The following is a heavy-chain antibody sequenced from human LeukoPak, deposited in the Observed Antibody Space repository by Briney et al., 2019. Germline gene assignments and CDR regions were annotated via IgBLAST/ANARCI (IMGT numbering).Heavy chain of an antibody. CDR2: ISDSGGST. V-gene: IGHV3-23*01. D-gene: IGHD4-17*01. CDR1: GFTFTSYA. CDR3: AKQFYGDYGAFNY. Sequence: GGSLRLSCAASGFTFTSYAMNWVRQAPGKGLDWVSVISDSGGSTYHADSVKGRFTISRDNSKNTLYLQMNSLRAVDTAVYYCAKQFYGDYGAFNYWGQGTLVTVSS. J-gene: IGHJ4*02.